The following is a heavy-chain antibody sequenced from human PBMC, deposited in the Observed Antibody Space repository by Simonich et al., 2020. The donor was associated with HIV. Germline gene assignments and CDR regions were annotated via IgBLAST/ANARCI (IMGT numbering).Heavy chain of an antibody. J-gene: IGHJ4*02. CDR3: ASGGSISSVWADDY. CDR1: GFTFRSYA. Sequence: QVQLVESGGGVVQPGRSLRLSCAASGFTFRSYAMHWVRQAPGKGIEGVAVISSDGSNKYYADSVKGRFTISRDNSKNPLYLQMNSLRAEDTAVYYCASGGSISSVWADDYWGQGTLVTVSS. CDR2: ISSDGSNK. D-gene: IGHD3-16*01. V-gene: IGHV3-30*07.